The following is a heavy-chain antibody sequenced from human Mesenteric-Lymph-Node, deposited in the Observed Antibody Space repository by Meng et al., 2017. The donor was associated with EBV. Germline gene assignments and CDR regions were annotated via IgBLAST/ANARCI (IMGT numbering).Heavy chain of an antibody. CDR2: IYWDDDE. V-gene: IGHV2-5*02. Sequence: QITLKESGXTLVKXXXTLTLACXFSGFSLTTSGVRVGWVRQPPGKALEWLALIYWDDDERYSPSLKNRLTVTKDTSKNQVVLTMTNMDPADTGTYYCAHRRREDTGYHSAFHYWGPGILVTVAS. J-gene: IGHJ4*02. D-gene: IGHD5-12*01. CDR3: AHRRREDTGYHSAFHY. CDR1: GFSLTTSGVR.